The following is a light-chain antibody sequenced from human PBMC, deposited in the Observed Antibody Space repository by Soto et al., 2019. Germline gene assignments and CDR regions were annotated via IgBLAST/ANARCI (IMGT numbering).Light chain of an antibody. Sequence: DIQMTQSPSTLSASVGDRVTITCRASQSVSIWLAWYQQKPGKAPKLLIYKASSLKSGVPSRFSGSGSGTEFTLTISSLQPDDFATYYCQQYNSYWTFSQGTKVEMK. V-gene: IGKV1-5*03. CDR2: KAS. CDR3: QQYNSYWT. CDR1: QSVSIW. J-gene: IGKJ1*01.